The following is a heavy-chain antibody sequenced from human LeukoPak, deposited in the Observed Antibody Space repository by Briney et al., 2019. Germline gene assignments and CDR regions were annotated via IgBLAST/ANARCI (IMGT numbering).Heavy chain of an antibody. CDR3: ARDETRRFDY. Sequence: KPGGSLRLSCATSGFTFSSYRMNWVRQAPGKGLEWVSSISSSSSHIYYADSVKGRLTIARDNAQNSLYLQMNSLRVEDTAVYYCARDETRRFDYWGQGTLVTVSS. V-gene: IGHV3-21*01. CDR2: ISSSSSHI. CDR1: GFTFSSYR. J-gene: IGHJ4*02.